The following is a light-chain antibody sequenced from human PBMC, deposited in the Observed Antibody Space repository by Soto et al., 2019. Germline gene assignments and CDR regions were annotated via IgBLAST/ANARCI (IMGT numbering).Light chain of an antibody. Sequence: DIPMTQSPSTLSASVGDTVTDTCRASQSVSGWLAWYQQKPGEAPKLLIYDASALPRGVPSRFSGSGSGTKFTLTIASLHPDDFATNYCQQYETFSGTFGPGTKVEI. CDR1: QSVSGW. V-gene: IGKV1-5*01. CDR2: DAS. J-gene: IGKJ4*02. CDR3: QQYETFSGT.